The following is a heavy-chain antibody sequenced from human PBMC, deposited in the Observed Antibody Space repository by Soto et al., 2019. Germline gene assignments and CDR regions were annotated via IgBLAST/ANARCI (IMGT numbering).Heavy chain of an antibody. D-gene: IGHD6-13*01. CDR1: GFTFSGFD. V-gene: IGHV3-13*01. J-gene: IGHJ4*02. Sequence: GSLRLSCEASGFTFSGFDMHWVRQPTGKGLEWVSSIGTAGDTYYAVSVKGRFTISRDNAKNSLSLQMNSLRAGDMAVYFCAKSQEIGTHFFDSWGQGTQVTVSS. CDR2: IGTAGDT. CDR3: AKSQEIGTHFFDS.